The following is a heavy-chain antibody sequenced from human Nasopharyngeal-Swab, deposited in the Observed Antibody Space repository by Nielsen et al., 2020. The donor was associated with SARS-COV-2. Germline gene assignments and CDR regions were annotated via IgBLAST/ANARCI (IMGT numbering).Heavy chain of an antibody. J-gene: IGHJ4*02. CDR2: IYYSGRT. D-gene: IGHD3-10*01. CDR3: ARDGVYYLSSGSYYNPSYFDY. CDR1: GGSITSDSHY. V-gene: IGHV4-39*07. Sequence: SETLSLTCTVSGGSITSDSHYWGWIRQPPGKGLEWIGNIYYSGRTYYNPSLKSRVTILVDTSKNQFSLRLSSVTAADTAVYYCARDGVYYLSSGSYYNPSYFDYWGQGTLVTVSS.